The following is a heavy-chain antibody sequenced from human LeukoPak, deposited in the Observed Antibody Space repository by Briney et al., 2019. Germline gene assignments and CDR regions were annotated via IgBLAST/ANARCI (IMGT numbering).Heavy chain of an antibody. J-gene: IGHJ6*02. Sequence: SETLSLTCTVSGGSISSYYWSWIRQPPGKGLEWIGYIYYSGSNNYNPSLKRRVTISVDTSKTQFSLKLSSVTAADTAVYYCARHNGRDSITGMDGWGQGTTVAVSS. CDR2: IYYSGSN. V-gene: IGHV4-59*08. D-gene: IGHD5-12*01. CDR3: ARHNGRDSITGMDG. CDR1: GGSISSYY.